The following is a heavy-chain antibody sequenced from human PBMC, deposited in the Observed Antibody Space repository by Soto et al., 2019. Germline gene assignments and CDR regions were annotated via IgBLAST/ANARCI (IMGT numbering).Heavy chain of an antibody. CDR3: ARVPPRPNWFDP. CDR2: INPYNGVT. V-gene: IGHV1-2*02. Sequence: QVHLVQSGAEMKKPGASVRVSCKASGYTFTGHYMHWVRQAPGQGLEWMGWINPYNGVTTYAQKFQGRVTMTRDTSISTAYLELRRLRYDDTATYYCARVPPRPNWFDPWGQGTLVTVSS. J-gene: IGHJ5*02. CDR1: GYTFTGHY.